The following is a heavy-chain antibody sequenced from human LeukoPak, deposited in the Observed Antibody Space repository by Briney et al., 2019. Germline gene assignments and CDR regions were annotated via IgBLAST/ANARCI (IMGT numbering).Heavy chain of an antibody. CDR1: GYTFTSYA. Sequence: GASVKVSCKASGYTFTSYAMHWVRQAPGQRLEWMGWINAGNGNTKYSQEFQGRVTITRDTSASTAYMELSSLRSEDMAVYYCARDYCSGGSCYSGWFDPWGQGTLVIVSS. V-gene: IGHV1-3*03. CDR2: INAGNGNT. CDR3: ARDYCSGGSCYSGWFDP. D-gene: IGHD2-15*01. J-gene: IGHJ5*02.